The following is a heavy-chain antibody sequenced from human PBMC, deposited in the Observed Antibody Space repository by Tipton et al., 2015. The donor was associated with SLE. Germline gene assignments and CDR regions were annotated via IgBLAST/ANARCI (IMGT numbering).Heavy chain of an antibody. V-gene: IGHV4-38-2*02. CDR3: ARDALRLIGNPSWCFDL. J-gene: IGHJ2*01. D-gene: IGHD4-23*01. CDR1: GYSINSGYL. CDR2: ISHSGDT. Sequence: TLSLTCAVSGYSINSGYLCGWIRQPPGKGLEWLGRISHSGDTFYNWSLNSRVTISVDTSKNQFSLNLTSVTAADTAVYYCARDALRLIGNPSWCFDLWGRGTLVTVSS.